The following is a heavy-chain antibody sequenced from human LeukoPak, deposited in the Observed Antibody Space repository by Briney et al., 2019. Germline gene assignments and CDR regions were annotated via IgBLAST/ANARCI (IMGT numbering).Heavy chain of an antibody. J-gene: IGHJ6*02. CDR3: AREEDYGGNPRLAPYYCGMDV. V-gene: IGHV3-21*01. Sequence: GGSLRLSCAASGFTFSSYSMNWVRQAPGKGLEWVSSISSSSSYIYYADSVKGRFTISRDNAKNSLYLQMNSLRAEDTAVYYCAREEDYGGNPRLAPYYCGMDVWGQGTTVTVSS. D-gene: IGHD4-23*01. CDR1: GFTFSSYS. CDR2: ISSSSSYI.